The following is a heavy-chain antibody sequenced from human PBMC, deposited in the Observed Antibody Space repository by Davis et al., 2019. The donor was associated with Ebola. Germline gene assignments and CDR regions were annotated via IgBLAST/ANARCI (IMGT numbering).Heavy chain of an antibody. D-gene: IGHD2-21*02. J-gene: IGHJ3*02. V-gene: IGHV3-64*01. CDR1: GFTFNSYA. CDR2: ISSNGGST. CDR3: ARVSVVTAPLGAFDI. Sequence: GESLKISCSASGFTFNSYAMHWVRQAPGKGLEYVSAISSNGGSTYYANSVKGRFTISRDNSKNTLYLQMGSLRAEDMAVYYCARVSVVTAPLGAFDIWGQGTMVTVSS.